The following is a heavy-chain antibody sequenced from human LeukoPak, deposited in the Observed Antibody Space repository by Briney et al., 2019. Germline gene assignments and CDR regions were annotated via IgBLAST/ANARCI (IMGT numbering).Heavy chain of an antibody. Sequence: PGGSLRLSCAASGFTFSSYSMNWVRQAPGKGLEWVSSISSSSSYIYYADSVKGRFTISRDNAKNSLYLQMNSLRAEDTAVYYCAREGGYDYYYYMDVWGKGTTVTVSS. CDR3: AREGGYDYYYYMDV. D-gene: IGHD2-15*01. CDR2: ISSSSSYI. V-gene: IGHV3-21*01. CDR1: GFTFSSYS. J-gene: IGHJ6*03.